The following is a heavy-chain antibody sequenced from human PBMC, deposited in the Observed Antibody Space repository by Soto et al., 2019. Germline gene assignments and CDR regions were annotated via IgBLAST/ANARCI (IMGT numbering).Heavy chain of an antibody. CDR2: ISYDGSNK. CDR1: GFTFSSYG. Sequence: QVQLVESGEGVVQPGRSLRLSCAASGFTFSSYGMHWVRQAPGKGLEWVAVISYDGSNKYYADSVKGRFTISRDNSKNTLYLQMNSLRAEDTAVYYCAKRTGTTVDYWGQGTLVTVSS. D-gene: IGHD1-7*01. J-gene: IGHJ4*02. V-gene: IGHV3-30*18. CDR3: AKRTGTTVDY.